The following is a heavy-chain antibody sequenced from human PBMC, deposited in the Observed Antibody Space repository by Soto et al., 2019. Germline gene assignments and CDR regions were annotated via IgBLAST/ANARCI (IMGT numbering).Heavy chain of an antibody. Sequence: QVQLVQSGAEVKKPGASVKVSCKASGYTFTSYAMHWVRQAPGQRLEWMGWINAGNGNTKYSQKFQGRVTITRDTSASTAYRELSSLRSEDTAVYYCARDLYVFWSGRSFDYWGQGTLVTVSS. J-gene: IGHJ4*02. CDR2: INAGNGNT. CDR3: ARDLYVFWSGRSFDY. D-gene: IGHD3-3*01. V-gene: IGHV1-3*01. CDR1: GYTFTSYA.